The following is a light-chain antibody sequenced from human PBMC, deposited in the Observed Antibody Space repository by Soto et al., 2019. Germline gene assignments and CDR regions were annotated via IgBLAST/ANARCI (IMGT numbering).Light chain of an antibody. CDR2: EGS. CDR3: CAYTGIYNLVI. Sequence: QSALTQPASVSGSLGQSITISCTGASSDVGSRNLVSWYQQYSGKVPKLMIYEGSKRPLGISNRFSGSQSGSTASLTISGLQAEDEADYYCCAYTGIYNLVIFGGGTKLTVL. V-gene: IGLV2-23*01. J-gene: IGLJ2*01. CDR1: SSDVGSRNL.